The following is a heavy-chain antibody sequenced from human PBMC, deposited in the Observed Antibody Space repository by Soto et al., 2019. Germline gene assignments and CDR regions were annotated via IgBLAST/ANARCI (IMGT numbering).Heavy chain of an antibody. CDR3: ARDKGYCSGASCPDFDY. D-gene: IGHD2-15*01. CDR1: GGTLSSYT. CDR2: IIPNLGIT. Sequence: SMKVSCKASGGTLSSYTFSWVRQAPGQGLEWMGRIIPNLGITNYAQKFQGRITIIVDKSTSTAYMELSSLRSEDTAVYYCARDKGYCSGASCPDFDYWGQGTLVTVSS. V-gene: IGHV1-69*04. J-gene: IGHJ4*02.